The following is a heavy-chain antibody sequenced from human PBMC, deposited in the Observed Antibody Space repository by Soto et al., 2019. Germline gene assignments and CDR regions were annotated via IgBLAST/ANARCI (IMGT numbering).Heavy chain of an antibody. CDR2: IIPIFGTA. Sequence: QVQLVQSGAEVKKPGSSVKVPCKASGDTFSSYAINWVRQAPGQGLEWMGGIIPIFGTANYAQKFQGRVTITADESTSTAYMELSSLRSEDTAVYYCARLDYGGNSRNFDYWGQGTLVTVSS. CDR1: GDTFSSYA. J-gene: IGHJ4*02. CDR3: ARLDYGGNSRNFDY. D-gene: IGHD4-17*01. V-gene: IGHV1-69*12.